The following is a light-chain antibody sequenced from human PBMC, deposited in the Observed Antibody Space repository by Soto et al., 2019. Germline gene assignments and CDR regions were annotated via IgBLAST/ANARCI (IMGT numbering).Light chain of an antibody. CDR2: DAS. CDR1: QAISNY. CDR3: QQYDNLPGST. V-gene: IGKV1-33*01. Sequence: DIQMTQSPSSLSASVGDRVTITCQASQAISNYLNWYQQKPGKAPKLLIYDASNLETVVPSRFSGSGYGTDFSFTISSLQPEDIATYYCQQYDNLPGSTFGQGTKLEIK. J-gene: IGKJ2*01.